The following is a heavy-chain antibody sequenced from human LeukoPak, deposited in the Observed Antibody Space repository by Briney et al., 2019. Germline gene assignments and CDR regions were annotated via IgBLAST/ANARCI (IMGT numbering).Heavy chain of an antibody. J-gene: IGHJ4*02. Sequence: GGSLRLSCAGSGFRFSDYWMDWVRQAPGKGLEWLANIKPDGSVQNYMDSVKGRFTISRDNSKTSVFLQMNSLRAEDTAVYYCARPAAGTPGTAYWGRGTLVTVSS. CDR1: GFRFSDYW. CDR2: IKPDGSVQ. V-gene: IGHV3-7*01. D-gene: IGHD6-13*01. CDR3: ARPAAGTPGTAY.